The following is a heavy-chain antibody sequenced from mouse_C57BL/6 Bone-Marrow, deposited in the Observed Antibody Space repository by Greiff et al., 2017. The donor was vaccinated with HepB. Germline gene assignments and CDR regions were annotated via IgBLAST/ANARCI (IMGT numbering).Heavy chain of an antibody. V-gene: IGHV5-9-1*02. CDR2: ISSGGDYI. D-gene: IGHD2-3*01. CDR1: GFTFSSYA. Sequence: DVMLVESGEGLVKPGGSLKLSCAASGFTFSSYAMSWVRQTPEKRLEWVAYISSGGDYIYYADTVRGRFTISRDNARNTLYLQMSSLKSDDTAMYYCTRDPRWLLKAYWGQGTLVTVSA. J-gene: IGHJ3*01. CDR3: TRDPRWLLKAY.